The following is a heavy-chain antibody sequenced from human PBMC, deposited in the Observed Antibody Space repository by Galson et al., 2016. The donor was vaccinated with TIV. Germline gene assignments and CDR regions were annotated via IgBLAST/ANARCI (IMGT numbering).Heavy chain of an antibody. V-gene: IGHV1-69*13. J-gene: IGHJ5*02. CDR1: GDTFNSYA. CDR3: SISSRRDRYGHTNWFDP. D-gene: IGHD5-24*01. CDR2: ALPMFGTS. Sequence: SVKVSCKASGDTFNSYAINWVRQAPGQGLEWVGRALPMFGTSNYAEEFQDRVTITADESMSTAYMELRSLTSDDTAVYYCSISSRRDRYGHTNWFDPWGQGTLVTVSS.